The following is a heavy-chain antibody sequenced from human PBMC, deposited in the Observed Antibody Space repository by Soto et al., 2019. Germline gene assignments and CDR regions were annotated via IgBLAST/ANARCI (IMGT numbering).Heavy chain of an antibody. V-gene: IGHV4-4*02. J-gene: IGHJ6*02. Sequence: QVQLQESGPGLVKPSGTLSLTCAVSGGSISSSNWWSWVRQPPGKGLEWIGEIYHSGSTNYNPSLKSRVTISVDKSKNQFSLKLSSVTAADTAVYYCARETHDILTPLPSAKGLYYYYGMDVWGQGTTVTVSS. CDR3: ARETHDILTPLPSAKGLYYYYGMDV. CDR1: GGSISSSNW. D-gene: IGHD3-9*01. CDR2: IYHSGST.